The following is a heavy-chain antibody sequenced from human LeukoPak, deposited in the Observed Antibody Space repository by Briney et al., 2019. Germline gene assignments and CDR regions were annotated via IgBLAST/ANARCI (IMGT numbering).Heavy chain of an antibody. V-gene: IGHV3-23*01. D-gene: IGHD2-2*01. Sequence: PGASLKLSCAASGFTFSSYAMSWVRQAPGKGLEWVAAISTSGDSTYYADYVKGRFTITRDNSKNTLYLQMNSLRAEDTAVYSCDYSSPTLTWYFVYWGQGTKATVCS. CDR1: GFTFSSYA. J-gene: IGHJ4*02. CDR2: ISTSGDST. CDR3: DYSSPTLTWYFVY.